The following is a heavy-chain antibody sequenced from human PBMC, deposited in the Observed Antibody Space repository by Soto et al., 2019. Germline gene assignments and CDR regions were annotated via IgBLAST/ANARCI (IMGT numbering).Heavy chain of an antibody. V-gene: IGHV4-4*02. CDR2: IFHSGST. Sequence: KPSETLSLTCAVSGGSISTSDWWSWVRQPPGTGLEWIGEIFHSGSTHYNPSLRGRVTISVDKSKSQFSLKLTSVTAADTAIYYCARMGYCSGGRCYPAYYGMDVWGQGTTVTVSS. D-gene: IGHD2-15*01. CDR3: ARMGYCSGGRCYPAYYGMDV. J-gene: IGHJ6*02. CDR1: GGSISTSDW.